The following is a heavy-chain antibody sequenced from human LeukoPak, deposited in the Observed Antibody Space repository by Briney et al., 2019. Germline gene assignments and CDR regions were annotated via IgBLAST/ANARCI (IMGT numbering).Heavy chain of an antibody. CDR1: GINVSSNY. CDR2: IYGGDAA. CDR3: VTSTGQQFIPYDY. V-gene: IGHV3-66*02. D-gene: IGHD6-13*01. J-gene: IGHJ4*02. Sequence: GGSLRLSCAASGINVSSNYMTWVRQAPGKGLEWGSLIYGGDAAYYAESVRGRFMISRDNLKNTLFLQMNSLRVEDTAVYYCVTSTGQQFIPYDYWGQGTHVPVSS.